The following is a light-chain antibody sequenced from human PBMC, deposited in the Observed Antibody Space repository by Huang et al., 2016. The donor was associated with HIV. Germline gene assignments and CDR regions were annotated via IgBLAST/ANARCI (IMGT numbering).Light chain of an antibody. CDR1: QSVRSY. V-gene: IGKV3-11*01. Sequence: PGERATLSCRASQSVRSYLAWYQQKPGQAPRLLIYDASNRATGNPARFSGSGSETDFPLTISNLQSEDFAVYCCQQRSAWPLTFGGGTKVEI. J-gene: IGKJ4*01. CDR2: DAS. CDR3: QQRSAWPLT.